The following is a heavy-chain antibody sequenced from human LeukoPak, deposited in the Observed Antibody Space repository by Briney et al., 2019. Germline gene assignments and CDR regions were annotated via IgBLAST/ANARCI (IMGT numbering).Heavy chain of an antibody. D-gene: IGHD4-17*01. CDR2: IIPIFGTA. CDR1: GGTFSSYA. Sequence: SVKVSCKASGGTFSSYAISWVRQAPGQGLEWMGGIIPIFGTANYAQKFQGRVTITADESTSTAYMELSSLRSEDTAVYYCARILASRDYAGFDYWGQGTLVTVSS. V-gene: IGHV1-69*13. J-gene: IGHJ4*02. CDR3: ARILASRDYAGFDY.